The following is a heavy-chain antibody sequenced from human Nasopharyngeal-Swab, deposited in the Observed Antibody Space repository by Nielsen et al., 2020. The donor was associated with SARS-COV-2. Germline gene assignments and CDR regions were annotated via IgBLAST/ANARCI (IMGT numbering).Heavy chain of an antibody. CDR1: GFTFSSYA. D-gene: IGHD3-16*01. V-gene: IGHV3-30-3*01. Sequence: GGSLRLSCAASGFTFSSYAMHWVRQAPGKGLEWVAVISYDGSNKYYADSVKGRFTISRDNSKNTLYLQMNSLRAEDTAVYYCARVRGGFDYWGQGTLVTVSS. J-gene: IGHJ4*02. CDR2: ISYDGSNK. CDR3: ARVRGGFDY.